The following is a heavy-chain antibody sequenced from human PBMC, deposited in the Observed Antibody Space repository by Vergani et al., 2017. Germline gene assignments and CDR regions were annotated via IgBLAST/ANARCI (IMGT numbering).Heavy chain of an antibody. CDR1: GFTFSNSA. J-gene: IGHJ4*01. CDR2: ISGSGLST. V-gene: IGHV3-23*01. D-gene: IGHD2/OR15-2a*01. CDR3: WKEKIDLGSYFFDS. Sequence: EVHLLESGGGLVQSGGSLRLSCAASGFTFSNSAVSWVRQAPGRGLAWVSSISGSGLSTYYADSVKGRFSISRDNSKNTLFLQMHSLRAEDTAIYYCWKEKIDLGSYFFDSWGHGILGTVSS.